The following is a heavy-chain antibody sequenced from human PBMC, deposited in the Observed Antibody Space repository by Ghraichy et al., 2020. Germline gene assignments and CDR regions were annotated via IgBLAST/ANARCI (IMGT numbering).Heavy chain of an antibody. CDR2: ISWNSGSI. CDR1: GFTFDDYA. Sequence: GGSLRLSCAASGFTFDDYAMHWVRQAPGKGLEWVSGISWNSGSIGYADSVKGRFTISRDNAKNSLYLQMNSLRAEDTALYYCAKDKIPGHPTTLYSSGPGTNWFDPWGQGTLVTVSS. V-gene: IGHV3-9*01. D-gene: IGHD6-19*01. CDR3: AKDKIPGHPTTLYSSGPGTNWFDP. J-gene: IGHJ5*02.